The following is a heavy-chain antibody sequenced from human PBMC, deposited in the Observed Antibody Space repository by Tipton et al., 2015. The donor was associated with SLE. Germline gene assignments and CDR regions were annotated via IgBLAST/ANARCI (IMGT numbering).Heavy chain of an antibody. CDR2: VSGYNGNT. D-gene: IGHD2-21*01. Sequence: QLVQSGAEVKKPGASLKVSCRASDNAFASYGFTWVRQAPGQGLDWMGWVSGYNGNTNYAQKFQGRVTMTTDTSTSTAYMELRSLRSDDTAVYYCARGGGVVIISIAYWYFDLWGRGTLVTVSS. CDR1: DNAFASYG. CDR3: ARGGGVVIISIAYWYFDL. J-gene: IGHJ2*01. V-gene: IGHV1-18*04.